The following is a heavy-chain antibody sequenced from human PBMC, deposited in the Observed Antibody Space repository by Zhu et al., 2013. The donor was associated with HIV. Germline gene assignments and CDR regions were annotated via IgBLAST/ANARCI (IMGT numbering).Heavy chain of an antibody. CDR2: ISAYIGNT. CDR3: ARERTSQXRAFDI. V-gene: IGHV1-18*01. CDR1: GYIFTTYG. J-gene: IGHJ3*02. Sequence: QVQLVQSGAEVKKPGASVKVSCKASGYIFTTYGITWVRQAPGQGLEWMGWISAYIGNTNYAQKFQGRVTMTTDTSTSTAYMELRSLRSDDTAVYYCARERTSQXRAFDIVGPKDSVTVS.